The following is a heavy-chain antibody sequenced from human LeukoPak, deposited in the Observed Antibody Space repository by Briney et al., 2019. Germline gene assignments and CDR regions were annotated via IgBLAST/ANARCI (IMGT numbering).Heavy chain of an antibody. D-gene: IGHD5-18*01. Sequence: SVKVSCKASGGTFSSYAISWVRQAPGQGLEWMGRIIPILGIANYAQKFQGRVTITADKSTSTAYMELSSLRSEVTAVYYCARVPTAMVKNGMDVWGQGTTVTVSS. J-gene: IGHJ6*02. V-gene: IGHV1-69*04. CDR3: ARVPTAMVKNGMDV. CDR1: GGTFSSYA. CDR2: IIPILGIA.